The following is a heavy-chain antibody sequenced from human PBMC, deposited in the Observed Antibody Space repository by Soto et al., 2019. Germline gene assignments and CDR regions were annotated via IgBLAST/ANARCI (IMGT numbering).Heavy chain of an antibody. D-gene: IGHD2-21*02. CDR2: IYSGGIT. V-gene: IGHV3-53*01. J-gene: IGHJ6*02. Sequence: GGSLSLSCAASGFTVSSNYMSWVRQAPGKGLEWVSVIYSGGITYYADSVKGRFTISRDNSKNTLYLQMNSLRAEDTAVYYCAMQLVVVTAISYYYYCMDVWGQGPTVTV. CDR1: GFTVSSNY. CDR3: AMQLVVVTAISYYYYCMDV.